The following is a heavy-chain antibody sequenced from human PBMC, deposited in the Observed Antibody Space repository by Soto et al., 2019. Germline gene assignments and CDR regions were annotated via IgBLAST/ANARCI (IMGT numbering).Heavy chain of an antibody. V-gene: IGHV1-69*13. D-gene: IGHD1-26*01. CDR3: ARGRWESHFHYYYGMDV. CDR1: GGTFSSYA. J-gene: IGHJ6*02. Sequence: SVKVSCKASGGTFSSYAISWVRQAPGQGLEWMGGIIPIFGTANYAQKFQGRVTITADESTSTAYMELSSLRSEDTAVYYCARGRWESHFHYYYGMDVWGQGTTVTVSS. CDR2: IIPIFGTA.